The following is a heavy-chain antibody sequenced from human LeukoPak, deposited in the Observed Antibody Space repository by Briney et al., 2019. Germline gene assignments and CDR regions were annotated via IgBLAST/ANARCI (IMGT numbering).Heavy chain of an antibody. V-gene: IGHV3-53*01. CDR3: ARDSDSSGWLDYYMDV. CDR1: GFTVSSNY. D-gene: IGHD6-19*01. Sequence: GGSLRLSCAASGFTVSSNYMSWVRQAPGKGLEWVSVIYSGGSTYYTDSLKGRFTISRDSAKNSVYLQMTTLRAEDTAIYFCARDSDSSGWLDYYMDVWGKGTTVTISS. CDR2: IYSGGST. J-gene: IGHJ6*03.